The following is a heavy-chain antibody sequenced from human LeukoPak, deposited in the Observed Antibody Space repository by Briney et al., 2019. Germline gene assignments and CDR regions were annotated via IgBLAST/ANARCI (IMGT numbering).Heavy chain of an antibody. Sequence: SVKVSCKASGGTFSSYAISWVRQAPGQGLEWMGGIIPIFGTANYAQKFQGRVTITADESTSTAYMELSSLRSEDTAVYYCATFYCGGDCFYYFDYWGQGTLVTVSS. CDR1: GGTFSSYA. D-gene: IGHD2-21*02. CDR2: IIPIFGTA. J-gene: IGHJ4*02. V-gene: IGHV1-69*13. CDR3: ATFYCGGDCFYYFDY.